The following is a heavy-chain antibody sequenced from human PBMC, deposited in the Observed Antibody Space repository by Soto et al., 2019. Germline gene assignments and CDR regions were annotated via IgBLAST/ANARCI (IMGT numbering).Heavy chain of an antibody. CDR1: GFTFSSYA. Sequence: GGSLRLSCAASGFTFSSYAMSWVRQAPGKGLEWVSAISGSGGSTYYADSVKGRFTISRDNSKNTLYLQMNSLRVEDTAVYYCAKDLGVVIIPVGWFDPWGQGTLVTVSS. D-gene: IGHD3-3*01. V-gene: IGHV3-23*01. CDR2: ISGSGGST. J-gene: IGHJ5*02. CDR3: AKDLGVVIIPVGWFDP.